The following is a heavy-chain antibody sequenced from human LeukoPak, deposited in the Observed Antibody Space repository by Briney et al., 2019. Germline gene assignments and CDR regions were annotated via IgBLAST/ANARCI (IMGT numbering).Heavy chain of an antibody. J-gene: IGHJ4*02. D-gene: IGHD3-3*01. CDR2: INHSGST. CDR3: ARVRRLDDFWSGYYTFNRYFDY. CDR1: GGSFSGYY. V-gene: IGHV4-34*01. Sequence: SETLSLTCAVYGGSFSGYYWSWIRQPPGKGLEWIGEINHSGSTNYNPSLKSRVTISVDTSKNQFSLKLSSVTAADTAVYYCARVRRLDDFWSGYYTFNRYFDYWGQGTLVTVSS.